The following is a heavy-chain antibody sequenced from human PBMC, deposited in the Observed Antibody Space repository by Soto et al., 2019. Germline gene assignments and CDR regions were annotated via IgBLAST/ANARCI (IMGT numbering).Heavy chain of an antibody. Sequence: PSETLSLTSAVSSGSISSSNWWSWVRQPPGKGLEWIGEIYHSGSTNYNPSLKSRVTISVDKSKNQFSLKLSSVTAADTAVYYCARGKLEGYCSGGSCYSGSNWFDPWGQGTLVTVS. J-gene: IGHJ5*02. CDR1: SGSISSSNW. CDR3: ARGKLEGYCSGGSCYSGSNWFDP. D-gene: IGHD2-15*01. CDR2: IYHSGST. V-gene: IGHV4-4*02.